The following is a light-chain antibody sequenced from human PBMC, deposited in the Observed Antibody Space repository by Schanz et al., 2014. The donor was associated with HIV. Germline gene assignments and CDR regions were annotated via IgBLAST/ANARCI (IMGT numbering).Light chain of an antibody. CDR2: GAS. J-gene: IGKJ1*01. Sequence: EIVVTQSPGTVSLSPGARAILSCRASQSVRSNFLAWYQQKPGQAPRLLIYGASIRATGIPDRFSGSGSGTEFTLTISSLQSEDFAVYYCQQYDSWPTFGQGTKVEIK. CDR1: QSVRSNF. V-gene: IGKV3-20*01. CDR3: QQYDSWPT.